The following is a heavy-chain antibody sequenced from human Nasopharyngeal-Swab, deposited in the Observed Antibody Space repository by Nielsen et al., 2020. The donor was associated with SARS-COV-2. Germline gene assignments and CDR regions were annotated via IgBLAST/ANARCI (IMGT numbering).Heavy chain of an antibody. CDR1: GFTFSSYA. D-gene: IGHD3-22*01. CDR3: AKDYYDSSGYYQHWYFDL. Sequence: GGSLRLSCAASGFTFSSYAMSWVRQAPGKGLEWVSAISGSGGSTYYADSVEGRFTISRDNSKNTLYLQMNSLRAEDTAVYYCAKDYYDSSGYYQHWYFDLWGRGTLVTVSS. CDR2: ISGSGGST. J-gene: IGHJ2*01. V-gene: IGHV3-23*01.